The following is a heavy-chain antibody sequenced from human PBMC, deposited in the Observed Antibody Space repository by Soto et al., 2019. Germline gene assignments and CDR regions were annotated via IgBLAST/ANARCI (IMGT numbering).Heavy chain of an antibody. Sequence: GGSLRLSCAASGFTFSNAWMSWVRQAPGKCLEWVGRIKSKTDGGTTDYAAPVKGRFTISRDDSKNTLYLQMNSLKTEDTAVYYCTATGELSDVYYYMDVWGKGTTVTVSS. J-gene: IGHJ6*03. D-gene: IGHD3-16*02. V-gene: IGHV3-15*01. CDR1: GFTFSNAW. CDR2: IKSKTDGGTT. CDR3: TATGELSDVYYYMDV.